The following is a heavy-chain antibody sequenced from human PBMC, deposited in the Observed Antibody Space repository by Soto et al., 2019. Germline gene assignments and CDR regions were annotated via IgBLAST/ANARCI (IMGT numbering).Heavy chain of an antibody. J-gene: IGHJ4*02. D-gene: IGHD6-19*01. CDR1: GFTFSSYA. Sequence: EVQLLESGGGLVQPGGSLRVSCAASGFTFSSYAMSWVRQAPGKGLEWVSAVRGSGGDTYYADSVKGRFTISRDNSKNTLYLQRSSLRAEDTAVYYCAKGQGEQWLATDYWGQGTLVTVSS. CDR3: AKGQGEQWLATDY. V-gene: IGHV3-23*01. CDR2: VRGSGGDT.